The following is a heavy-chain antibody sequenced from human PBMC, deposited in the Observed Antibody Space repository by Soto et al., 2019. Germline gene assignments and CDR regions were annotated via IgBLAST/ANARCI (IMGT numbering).Heavy chain of an antibody. CDR2: LYWNDDE. V-gene: IGHV2-5*01. Sequence: QITLRESGPTLVKPTQTLTLSCTLSGFSINTGGVGVGWIRQPPGKAPEWLALLYWNDDEWYSPXLRYRLSXXXXXXXXXXXXXXXXXXXXXXXTXYCAKXRAISNKLFFDHWGQGALVTVSS. D-gene: IGHD1-26*01. J-gene: IGHJ4*02. CDR3: AKXRAISNKLFFDH. CDR1: GFSINTGGVG.